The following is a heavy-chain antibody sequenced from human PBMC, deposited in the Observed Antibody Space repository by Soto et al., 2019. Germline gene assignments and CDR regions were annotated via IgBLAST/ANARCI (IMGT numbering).Heavy chain of an antibody. D-gene: IGHD2-15*01. CDR2: IYWDDDK. CDR3: VHRDRRSAGKDCFDF. Sequence: QITLKVSGPTVVTPTQTLTLTCSFSGFSLRSTGAAVGWVCQPPGKALEWLALIYWDDDKRSSPSLKSRLTICEDTALIEVVLTTTTMGPADTTTYMFVHRDRRSAGKDCFDFWGQGTRVTVSS. J-gene: IGHJ4*02. V-gene: IGHV2-5*02. CDR1: GFSLRSTGAA.